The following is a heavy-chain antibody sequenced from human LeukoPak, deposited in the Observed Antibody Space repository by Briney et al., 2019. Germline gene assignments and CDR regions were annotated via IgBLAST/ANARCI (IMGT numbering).Heavy chain of an antibody. CDR2: ISGSGGST. CDR3: AKIRNYDQGNYFDY. D-gene: IGHD1-7*01. CDR1: GFTFSSYA. J-gene: IGHJ4*02. Sequence: GGSLRLSCAASGFTFSSYAMSWVRQAPGKGLKWVQAISGSGGSTYYADSVKGRFTISRDNSKNTLYLQMNSLRAEDTAVYYCAKIRNYDQGNYFDYWGQGTLVTVSS. V-gene: IGHV3-23*01.